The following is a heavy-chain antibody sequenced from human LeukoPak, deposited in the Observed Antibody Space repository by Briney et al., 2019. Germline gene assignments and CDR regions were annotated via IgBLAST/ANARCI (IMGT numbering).Heavy chain of an antibody. CDR1: GFTVSSNY. V-gene: IGHV3-66*01. J-gene: IGHJ6*02. CDR3: ARTQQLPWDYYYYGMDV. CDR2: IYSGGST. D-gene: IGHD6-13*01. Sequence: GGSLRLSCAASGFTVSSNYMSWVRQAPGKGPEWVSVIYSGGSTYYADSVKGRFTISRDNSKNTLYLQMNSLRAEDTAVYYCARTQQLPWDYYYYGMDVWGQGTTVTVSS.